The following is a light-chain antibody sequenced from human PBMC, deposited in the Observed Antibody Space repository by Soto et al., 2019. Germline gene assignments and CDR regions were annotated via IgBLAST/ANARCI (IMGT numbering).Light chain of an antibody. CDR1: QTVSRYY. Sequence: VLTQSPATLSLSPGGRAILSCRASQTVSRYYLSWYQKKPGQPPRLLIYGASTRATGVPDRFSGSGSGADFTLTISSLQPEDFAVYYCQQALTFGGGTTVX. J-gene: IGKJ4*01. V-gene: IGKV3D-7*01. CDR2: GAS. CDR3: QQALT.